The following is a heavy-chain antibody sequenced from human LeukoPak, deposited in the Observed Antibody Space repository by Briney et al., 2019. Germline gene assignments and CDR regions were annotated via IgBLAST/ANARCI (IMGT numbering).Heavy chain of an antibody. CDR3: TTVGYSYGRN. V-gene: IGHV3-15*01. D-gene: IGHD5-18*01. Sequence: GGSLRLSCAASGFTFSNAWMSWVRQAPEKGLEXXGRIKSKTDGGTTDYAAPVKGRFTISRDDSKNTLYLQMNSLKTEDTAVYYCTTVGYSYGRNWGQGTLVTVSP. CDR2: IKSKTDGGTT. CDR1: GFTFSNAW. J-gene: IGHJ4*02.